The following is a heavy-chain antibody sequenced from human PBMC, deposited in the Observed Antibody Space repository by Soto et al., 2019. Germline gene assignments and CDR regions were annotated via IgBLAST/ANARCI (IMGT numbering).Heavy chain of an antibody. J-gene: IGHJ4*02. D-gene: IGHD6-13*01. Sequence: QVQLQQWGAGLLKPSETLSLTCAVYGGSFSGDYCSCIRQPPGKGLEWIGEINPSGSTNYNPSLKRRVTISVDTSKHQCALKLTSVTAADTAVYYCARGRKEYSSSWYVDWGQGPLVTVSS. CDR2: INPSGST. V-gene: IGHV4-34*01. CDR1: GGSFSGDY. CDR3: ARGRKEYSSSWYVD.